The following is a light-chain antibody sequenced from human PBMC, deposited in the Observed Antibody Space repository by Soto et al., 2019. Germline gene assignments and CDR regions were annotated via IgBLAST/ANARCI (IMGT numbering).Light chain of an antibody. V-gene: IGKV3-20*01. Sequence: ELVLTQSPGSLSLSPGDRATLSCRASESVSSNYMAWYQQIPGQAPRLLIYDASTRASGIPDRFSGSGSGTDLTHTISSLEPEDFAVYYCQQYGISPPLAFGQGTKVE. CDR1: ESVSSNY. J-gene: IGKJ1*01. CDR2: DAS. CDR3: QQYGISPPLA.